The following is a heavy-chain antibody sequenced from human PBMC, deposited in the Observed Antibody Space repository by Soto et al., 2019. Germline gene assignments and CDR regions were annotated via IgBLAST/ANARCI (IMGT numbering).Heavy chain of an antibody. J-gene: IGHJ4*02. CDR3: ARRYGASFDY. D-gene: IGHD4-17*01. Sequence: SETLSLNCTVSGGSISSYYWSWIRQPPGKGLEWIGYIYYSGSTNYNPSLKSRVTISVDTSKNQFSLKLSSVTAADTAVYYCARRYGASFDYWGQGTLVTVS. CDR1: GGSISSYY. V-gene: IGHV4-59*01. CDR2: IYYSGST.